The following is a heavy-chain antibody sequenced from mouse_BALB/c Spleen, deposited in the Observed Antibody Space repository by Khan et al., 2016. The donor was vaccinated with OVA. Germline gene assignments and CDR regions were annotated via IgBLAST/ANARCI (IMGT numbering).Heavy chain of an antibody. J-gene: IGHJ4*01. Sequence: EVQLQESGPGLVKPSQSLSLTCTVTGYSITSNYAWNWIRQLQGNKLEWMGYISYSGISSYNPCLKSRLSITRDTSKNQFFLQLNSVTTEDAARYYCARGNYYGYAMDYWGQGTSVTVSS. V-gene: IGHV3-2*02. CDR1: GYSITSNYA. D-gene: IGHD1-1*01. CDR3: ARGNYYGYAMDY. CDR2: ISYSGIS.